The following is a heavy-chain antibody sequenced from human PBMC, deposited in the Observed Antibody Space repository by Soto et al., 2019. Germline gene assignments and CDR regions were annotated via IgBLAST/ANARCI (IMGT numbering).Heavy chain of an antibody. CDR1: GYTFTSYG. CDR2: ISAYNGNT. Sequence: ASVKVSCKASGYTFTSYGISWVRQAPGQWLEWMGWISAYNGNTNYAQKLQGRVTMTTDTSTSTAYMELRSLRSDDTAVYYCARDGVDIVLMVYAADFDYWGQGTLVTVS. J-gene: IGHJ4*02. CDR3: ARDGVDIVLMVYAADFDY. V-gene: IGHV1-18*04. D-gene: IGHD2-8*01.